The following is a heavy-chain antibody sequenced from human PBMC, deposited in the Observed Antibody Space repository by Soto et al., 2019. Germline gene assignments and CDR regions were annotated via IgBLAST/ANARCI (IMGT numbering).Heavy chain of an antibody. J-gene: IGHJ6*02. CDR2: IWYDGSNK. Sequence: WGSLRLSCAASGFTFSSYGMHWFRQAPGKGLEWVAVIWYDGSNKYYADSVKGRFTISRDNSKNTLYLQMNSLRAEDTAVYYCARDEDTAMTLDVWGQGTTVTVSS. V-gene: IGHV3-33*01. CDR1: GFTFSSYG. D-gene: IGHD5-18*01. CDR3: ARDEDTAMTLDV.